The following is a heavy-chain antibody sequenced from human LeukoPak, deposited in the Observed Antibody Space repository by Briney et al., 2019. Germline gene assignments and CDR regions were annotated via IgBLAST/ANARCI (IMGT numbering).Heavy chain of an antibody. CDR3: ARDRGELYDY. CDR2: ISSSGNT. D-gene: IGHD3-10*01. Sequence: SETLSLTCTVSGASISDYYWSWIRQPAGKGLEWIGRISSSGNTNYNPSLKSRVTMSVDSSKNQFSLKLSSVTAADTAVYYCARDRGELYDYWGQGTLVTVSS. J-gene: IGHJ4*02. V-gene: IGHV4-4*07. CDR1: GASISDYY.